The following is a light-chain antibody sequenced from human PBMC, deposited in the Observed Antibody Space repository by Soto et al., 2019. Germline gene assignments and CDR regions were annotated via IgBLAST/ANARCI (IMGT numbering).Light chain of an antibody. Sequence: DIQMTQSPSTLSASVGDRVTITCRASQSINSWLGWYQQKPGKAPNLLIYKASSLESGVPSRFSGSGSGTEFTLTISSLQPDDFATYYCQQYKSYPFTFGPGTKVDIK. CDR2: KAS. V-gene: IGKV1-5*03. CDR1: QSINSW. CDR3: QQYKSYPFT. J-gene: IGKJ3*01.